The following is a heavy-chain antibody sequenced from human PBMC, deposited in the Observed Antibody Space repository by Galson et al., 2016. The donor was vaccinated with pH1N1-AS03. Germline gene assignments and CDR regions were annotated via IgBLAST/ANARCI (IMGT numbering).Heavy chain of an antibody. CDR2: INPNNGVT. CDR1: GYIFTGFY. V-gene: IGHV1-2*04. Sequence: SVEVSCKASGYIFTGFYVHWVRQAPGQGLEWMGWINPNNGVTNYAQKFQAWVTMTGDTPISTAYMELYGLKSDDTAVYYCARDPRGPCSSATCATTYYFGMDVWGQGTTVIVSS. CDR3: ARDPRGPCSSATCATTYYFGMDV. D-gene: IGHD1-26*01. J-gene: IGHJ6*02.